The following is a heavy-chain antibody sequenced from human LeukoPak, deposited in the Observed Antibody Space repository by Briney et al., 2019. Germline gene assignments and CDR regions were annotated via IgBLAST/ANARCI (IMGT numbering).Heavy chain of an antibody. Sequence: SETLSLTCTVSGGSISSSSYYWGWIRQPPGKGLEWIGSIYYSGSTYYNPSLKSRVTISVDTSKNQFSLKLSSVTAADTAVYHCARGIWDSGHYHLDCWGQGTPVTVSS. D-gene: IGHD6-19*01. CDR2: IYYSGST. CDR3: ARGIWDSGHYHLDC. J-gene: IGHJ4*01. CDR1: GGSISSSSYY. V-gene: IGHV4-39*01.